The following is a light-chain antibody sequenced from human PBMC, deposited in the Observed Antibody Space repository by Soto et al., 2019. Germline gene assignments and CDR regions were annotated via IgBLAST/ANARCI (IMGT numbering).Light chain of an antibody. CDR1: SSDVGSYNL. V-gene: IGLV2-23*02. J-gene: IGLJ1*01. Sequence: QSALTQPASVSGSPGQSITISCTGTSSDVGSYNLVSWYQQHPGKAPKLMIYEVSKRPSGVSNRFSGSKSGNTASLTISGLQADDEADYYSCSYAGSSTYVFRTRTKVTDL. CDR2: EVS. CDR3: CSYAGSSTYV.